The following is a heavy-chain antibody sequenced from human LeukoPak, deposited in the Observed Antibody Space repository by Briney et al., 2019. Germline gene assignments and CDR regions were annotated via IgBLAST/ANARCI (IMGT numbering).Heavy chain of an antibody. CDR1: GYTFSSYG. CDR2: ISTYNGKT. D-gene: IGHD3-10*01. V-gene: IGHV1-18*01. CDR3: ARDYYGSGSYDY. J-gene: IGHJ4*02. Sequence: GASVKVSCKASGYTFSSYGITWVRQAPGQGLEWMGWISTYNGKTSNAQNLQGRVTMTTDPSTSTAYMEVRSLRSDDTAVYYCARDYYGSGSYDYWGQGTLVTVSS.